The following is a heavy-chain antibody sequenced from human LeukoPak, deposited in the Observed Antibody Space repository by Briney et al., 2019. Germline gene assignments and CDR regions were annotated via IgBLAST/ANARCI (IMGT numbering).Heavy chain of an antibody. J-gene: IGHJ4*02. CDR1: GFTFSSYA. CDR3: AKAPLLGYSYGYFDY. Sequence: GGSLRLSCAASGFTFSSYAMSWVRQAPGKGLEWVSAISGSGGSTYYADSVKGRFTISRDNSKNTLYLQMNSLRAEDTAVYYCAKAPLLGYSYGYFDYWGQGTLVTVSS. CDR2: ISGSGGST. V-gene: IGHV3-23*01. D-gene: IGHD5-18*01.